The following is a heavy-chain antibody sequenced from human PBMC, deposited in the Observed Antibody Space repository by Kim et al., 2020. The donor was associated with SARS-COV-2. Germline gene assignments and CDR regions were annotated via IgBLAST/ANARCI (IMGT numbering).Heavy chain of an antibody. CDR3: ARVSRDYYDSSGYYPIDY. CDR2: ISSSSSYI. V-gene: IGHV3-21*01. CDR1: GFTFSSYS. Sequence: GGSLRLSCAASGFTFSSYSMNWVRQAPGKGLEWVSSISSSSSYIYYADSVKGRFTISRDNAKNSLYLQMNSLRAEDTAVYYCARVSRDYYDSSGYYPIDYWGQGTLVTVSS. J-gene: IGHJ4*02. D-gene: IGHD3-22*01.